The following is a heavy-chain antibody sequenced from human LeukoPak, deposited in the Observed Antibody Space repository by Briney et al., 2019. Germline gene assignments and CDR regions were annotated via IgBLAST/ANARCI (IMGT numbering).Heavy chain of an antibody. V-gene: IGHV3-30*04. CDR2: ISYDGSDK. Sequence: PGGSLRLSCAASGFTFSSYTIHWVRQAPGKGLEWVAVISYDGSDKYYADSVKGRFTISRDNSKNTLYLQMTSLRIEDTAVYYCARPYSGYYLAFDYWGQGTLVTVSS. CDR3: ARPYSGYYLAFDY. J-gene: IGHJ4*02. D-gene: IGHD3-22*01. CDR1: GFTFSSYT.